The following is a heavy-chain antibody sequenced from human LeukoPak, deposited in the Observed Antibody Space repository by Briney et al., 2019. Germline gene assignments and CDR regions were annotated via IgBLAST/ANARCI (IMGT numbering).Heavy chain of an antibody. CDR1: GGSISSSSYY. V-gene: IGHV4-39*07. CDR2: IYYSGST. J-gene: IGHJ3*02. CDR3: ARYIGGSSWYNAFDT. D-gene: IGHD6-13*01. Sequence: PSETLSLTCTVSGGSISSSSYYWGWIRQPPGKGLEWIAIIYYSGSTYYNPSLKSRVTISQDTSENQVSLRLSSVTAADTAVYYCARYIGGSSWYNAFDTWGQGTMVTVSS.